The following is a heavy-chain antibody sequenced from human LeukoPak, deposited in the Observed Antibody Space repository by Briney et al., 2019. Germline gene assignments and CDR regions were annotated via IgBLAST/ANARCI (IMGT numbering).Heavy chain of an antibody. V-gene: IGHV4-39*07. D-gene: IGHD2-2*01. CDR2: IYYSGST. J-gene: IGHJ6*02. CDR1: GGSISSSSYY. Sequence: PSETLSLTCTVSGGSISSSSYYWGWIRQPPGKGLEWIGSIYYSGSTYYNPSLKSRVTISVDTSKNQFSLKLSSVTAADTAVYYCARDSSVVVPAAVERYYYYGMDVWGQGTTVTVSS. CDR3: ARDSSVVVPAAVERYYYYGMDV.